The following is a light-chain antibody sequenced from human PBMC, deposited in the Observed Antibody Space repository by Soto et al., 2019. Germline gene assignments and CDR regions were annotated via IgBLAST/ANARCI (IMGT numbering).Light chain of an antibody. CDR1: QGISSY. V-gene: IGKV1-27*01. J-gene: IGKJ4*01. CDR3: QKYNSAPLT. CDR2: AAS. Sequence: DIQMTQSPSSLSASVGDRVTITCRASQGISSYLAWYQRKPGKVPKLLIYAASTLQSGVPSRFSGSGSGTDFTLTISSLQPEDVATYYCQKYNSAPLTVGGGTKVEIK.